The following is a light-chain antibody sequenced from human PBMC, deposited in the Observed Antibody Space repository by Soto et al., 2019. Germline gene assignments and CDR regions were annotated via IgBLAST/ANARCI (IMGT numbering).Light chain of an antibody. J-gene: IGKJ1*01. V-gene: IGKV3-15*01. CDR3: QQYTNWPPWT. Sequence: EIVMTQSPATLSVSAGERATLSCRASENINNKLAWYQQKSGQAPRLLIYGASTRATGIPARFSGSESGTEVTLTISSLQSEDFAFYYCQQYTNWPPWTFGPGTKVEIK. CDR2: GAS. CDR1: ENINNK.